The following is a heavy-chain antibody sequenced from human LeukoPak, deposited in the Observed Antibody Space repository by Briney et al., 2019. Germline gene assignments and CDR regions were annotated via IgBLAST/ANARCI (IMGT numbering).Heavy chain of an antibody. Sequence: PGGSLRLSCAASGFMFSAYGMHWVRQAPGKGLEWVAFIRYDGSNKYYTDSVKGRFTISRDNAKNSLYLQMNSLRAEDTAVYYCARDRIIVVVPAATNWFDPWGQGTLVTVSS. CDR2: IRYDGSNK. J-gene: IGHJ5*02. V-gene: IGHV3-30*02. CDR3: ARDRIIVVVPAATNWFDP. D-gene: IGHD2-2*01. CDR1: GFMFSAYG.